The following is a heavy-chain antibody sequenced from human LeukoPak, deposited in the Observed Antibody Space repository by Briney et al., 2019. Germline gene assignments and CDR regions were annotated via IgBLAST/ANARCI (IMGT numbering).Heavy chain of an antibody. CDR3: ARDKGEYSSSWYSVPYYFDY. Sequence: SVTVSCTASGGTFSSYAVSWVRQAPGQGLEWMGGIIPIFGTANYAQKFQGRVTITADESTSTAYMELSSLRSEDTAVYYCARDKGEYSSSWYSVPYYFDYWGQGTLVTVSS. CDR2: IIPIFGTA. D-gene: IGHD6-13*01. V-gene: IGHV1-69*13. CDR1: GGTFSSYA. J-gene: IGHJ4*02.